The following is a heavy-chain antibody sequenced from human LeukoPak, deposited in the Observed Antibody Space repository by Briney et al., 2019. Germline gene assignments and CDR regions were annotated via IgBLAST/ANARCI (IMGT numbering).Heavy chain of an antibody. CDR2: INQDGSEK. Sequence: GGSLRLSCAASGFTFSSYAMSWVRQAPGKGLEWVANINQDGSEKYYVDSVRGRFTISRDNARNSLYLQMNSLRAEDTAVYYCARGRGVDYWGQGTLVTVSS. J-gene: IGHJ4*02. CDR3: ARGRGVDY. CDR1: GFTFSSYA. V-gene: IGHV3-7*02.